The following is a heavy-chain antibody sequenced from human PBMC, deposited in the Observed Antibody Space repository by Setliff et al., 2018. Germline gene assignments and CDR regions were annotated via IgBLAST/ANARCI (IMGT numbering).Heavy chain of an antibody. V-gene: IGHV1-3*01. CDR3: ARDSYTAMVADAFDI. CDR2: INAGNGNT. Sequence: GASVKVSCKASGYTFTSYAMHWVRQAPGQRLEWMGWINAGNGNTEYSQKFQGRVTITRDTSASTAYMELSSLRSEDTAVYYCARDSYTAMVADAFDIWGQGTMVTV. D-gene: IGHD5-18*01. J-gene: IGHJ3*02. CDR1: GYTFTSYA.